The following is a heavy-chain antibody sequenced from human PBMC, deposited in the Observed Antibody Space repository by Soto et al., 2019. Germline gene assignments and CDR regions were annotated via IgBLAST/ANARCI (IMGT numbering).Heavy chain of an antibody. J-gene: IGHJ5*02. CDR2: IYPGDSDT. Sequence: SLKISCKDSGYNFANDWIAWVRQMPGKGLEWMGIIYPGDSDTRYSPSFQGQVTISADKSISTAYLQWTSLKASDTAMYYCARLPIGPKNGWFDPWGQGTLVTVSS. D-gene: IGHD2-8*01. V-gene: IGHV5-51*01. CDR1: GYNFANDW. CDR3: ARLPIGPKNGWFDP.